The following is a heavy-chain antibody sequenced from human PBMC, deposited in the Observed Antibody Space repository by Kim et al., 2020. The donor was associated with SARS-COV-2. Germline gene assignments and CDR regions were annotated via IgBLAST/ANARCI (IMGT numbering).Heavy chain of an antibody. D-gene: IGHD3-22*01. J-gene: IGHJ4*02. CDR1: GFTFSSYA. CDR3: ARELTSMTSYYDSSGYYLGRFDY. V-gene: IGHV3-30*04. CDR2: ISYDGSNK. Sequence: GGSLRLSCAASGFTFSSYAMHWVRQAPGKGLEWVAVISYDGSNKYYADSVKGRFTISRDNSKNTLYLQMNSLRAEDTAVYYCARELTSMTSYYDSSGYYLGRFDYWGQGTLVTVSS.